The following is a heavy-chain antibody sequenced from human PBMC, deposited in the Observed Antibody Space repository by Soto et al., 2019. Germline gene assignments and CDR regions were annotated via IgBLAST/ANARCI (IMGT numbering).Heavy chain of an antibody. V-gene: IGHV3-15*01. CDR3: TTPDGY. CDR1: GFTFINAW. J-gene: IGHJ4*02. Sequence: EVQLVESGGGLVKPGGSLRLSCAASGFTFINAWMSWVRQAPGKGLEWVGRIKSRTDGGTTDCAAPVKGRFTISRDDSRNTLYLEMTSLKTEDTAVYYCTTPDGYWGQGTLVTVSS. CDR2: IKSRTDGGTT.